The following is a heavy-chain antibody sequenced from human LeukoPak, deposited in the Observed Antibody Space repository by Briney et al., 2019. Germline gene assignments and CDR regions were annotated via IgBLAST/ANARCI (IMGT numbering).Heavy chain of an antibody. V-gene: IGHV3-48*03. CDR1: GFIFSSYE. CDR3: AKDFGRYCSGGSCYADY. J-gene: IGHJ4*02. CDR2: ISSSGRTM. D-gene: IGHD2-15*01. Sequence: GGSLRLSCAASGFIFSSYEMSWVRQAPGKGLEWVSYISSSGRTMYYADSVKGRFTVSRDNAKNSLYLQMNSLRAEDTAVYYCAKDFGRYCSGGSCYADYWGQGTLVTVSS.